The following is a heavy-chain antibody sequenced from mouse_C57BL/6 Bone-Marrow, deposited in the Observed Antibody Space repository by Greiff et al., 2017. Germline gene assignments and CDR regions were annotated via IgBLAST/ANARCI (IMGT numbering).Heavy chain of an antibody. J-gene: IGHJ4*01. Sequence: EVQLVESGGGLVKPGGSLKLSCAASGFTFSSYAMSWVRQTPEKRLEWVATISDGGSYTYYPDNVKGRFTISRDNAKNNLYLQMSHLKSEDTAMYYCARAKNYGRDYAMDYWGQGTSVTVSS. CDR3: ARAKNYGRDYAMDY. CDR2: ISDGGSYT. CDR1: GFTFSSYA. V-gene: IGHV5-4*01. D-gene: IGHD1-1*01.